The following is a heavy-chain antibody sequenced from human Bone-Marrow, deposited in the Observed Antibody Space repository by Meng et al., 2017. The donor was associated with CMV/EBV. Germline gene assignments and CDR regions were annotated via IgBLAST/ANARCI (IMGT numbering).Heavy chain of an antibody. Sequence: FTFSSYAMHWFRQAPGKGLEWVAVISYDGSNKYYADSVKGQFTISRDNSKNTLYLQVSTLRAEDTAVYYCARAPQQLGIAVAGGSDYWGQGTLVTVSS. CDR3: ARAPQQLGIAVAGGSDY. D-gene: IGHD6-19*01. CDR2: ISYDGSNK. J-gene: IGHJ4*02. CDR1: FTFSSYA. V-gene: IGHV3-30-3*01.